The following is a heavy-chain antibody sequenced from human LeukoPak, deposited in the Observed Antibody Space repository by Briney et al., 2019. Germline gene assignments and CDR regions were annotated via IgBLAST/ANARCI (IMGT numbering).Heavy chain of an antibody. CDR1: GFTFSSYS. CDR3: ARALKSYDSSGYYYGS. V-gene: IGHV3-48*01. CDR2: ISSSSSTM. Sequence: GGSLRLSCAASGFTFSSYSMNWVRQAPGKGLEWVSYISSSSSTMYYADSVKGRFTISRDNAKNSLYLQMNSLRAEDTAVYYCARALKSYDSSGYYYGSWGQGTLVTVSS. J-gene: IGHJ4*02. D-gene: IGHD3-22*01.